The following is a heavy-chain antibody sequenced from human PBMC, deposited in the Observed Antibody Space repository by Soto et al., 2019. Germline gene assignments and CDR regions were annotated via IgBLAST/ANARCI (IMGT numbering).Heavy chain of an antibody. J-gene: IGHJ6*02. D-gene: IGHD4-17*01. CDR3: AREGLVLVPTTVNSDYYYYAMDV. V-gene: IGHV1-69*13. CDR1: GGTFSRYS. CDR2: IIPIFGIA. Sequence: GASVKVSCKASGGTFSRYSITWVRQAPGHGLEWIGRIIPIFGIASYAQKFQGRVTITADESTSTAYMELSTLRPEDTAVYYCAREGLVLVPTTVNSDYYYYAMDVWGQGTTVTVSS.